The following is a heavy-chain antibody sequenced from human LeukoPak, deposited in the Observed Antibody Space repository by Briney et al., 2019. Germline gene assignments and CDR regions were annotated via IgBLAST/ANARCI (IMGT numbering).Heavy chain of an antibody. J-gene: IGHJ6*03. CDR3: ARDGLIIASGYYYYYYMDV. CDR1: GFTFSSYS. Sequence: PGGSLRLSCAASGFTFSSYSMNWVRQAPGKGLEWVSYISSSSSTIYYADSVKGRFTISRDNAKNSLYLQMNSLRAEDTAVYYCARDGLIIASGYYYYYYMDVWGKGTTVTVSS. CDR2: ISSSSSTI. V-gene: IGHV3-48*04. D-gene: IGHD3-16*01.